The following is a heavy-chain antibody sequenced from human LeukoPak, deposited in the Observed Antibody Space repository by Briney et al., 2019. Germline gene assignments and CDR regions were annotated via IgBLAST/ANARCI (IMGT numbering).Heavy chain of an antibody. CDR2: LSDTT. V-gene: IGHV3-23*01. D-gene: IGHD3-10*01. CDR3: ARSRGPGSHWFDP. CDR1: GFTFSNYA. J-gene: IGHJ5*02. Sequence: PGRSLRLSCAASGFTFSNYALSWVRQAPGEGLEWVSTLSDTTYYADSVKGRFTISWDNSNNTLYLQMNSLRVDDTAVYFCARSRGPGSHWFDPWGHGTLVTVSS.